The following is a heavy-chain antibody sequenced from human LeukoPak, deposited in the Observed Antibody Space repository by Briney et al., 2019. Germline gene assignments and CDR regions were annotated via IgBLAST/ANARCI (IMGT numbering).Heavy chain of an antibody. V-gene: IGHV4-30-4*08. J-gene: IGHJ3*02. Sequence: ASQTLSLTCTVSGGSISSGDYYWSWIRQPPGKGLEWIGYIYYSGSTYYNPSLKSRVTISVDTSKNQFSLKLSSVNAADTAVYYCARIVGAGDAFDIWGQGTMVTVSS. CDR3: ARIVGAGDAFDI. CDR1: GGSISSGDYY. CDR2: IYYSGST. D-gene: IGHD1-26*01.